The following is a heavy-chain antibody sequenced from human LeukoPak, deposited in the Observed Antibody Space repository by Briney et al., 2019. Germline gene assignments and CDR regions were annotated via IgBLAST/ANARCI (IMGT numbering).Heavy chain of an antibody. D-gene: IGHD3-3*01. V-gene: IGHV3-23*01. CDR3: AKTPTYYDFWSGYWTPFDY. CDR1: GFTFSSYW. CDR2: ISGSGGST. J-gene: IGHJ4*02. Sequence: PGGSLRLSCAASGFTFSSYWMHWVRQAPGKGLEWVSAISGSGGSTYYADSVKGRFTISRDNSKNTLYLQMNSLRAEDTAVYYCAKTPTYYDFWSGYWTPFDYWGQGTLVTVSS.